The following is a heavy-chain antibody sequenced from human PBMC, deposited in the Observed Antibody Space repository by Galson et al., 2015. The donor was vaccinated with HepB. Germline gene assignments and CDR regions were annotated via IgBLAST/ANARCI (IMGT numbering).Heavy chain of an antibody. J-gene: IGHJ6*02. Sequence: QSGAEVKKPGESLKISCKASGYSFTTYWIGWVRQMPGKGLEWMGIIHPGDSDTRYSPSLQGQVTISADKSISTAYLQWSSLKASDTAMYYCARLGRFYCSSTSCYGRAGYYYYGMDVWGQGTTVTVSS. CDR3: ARLGRFYCSSTSCYGRAGYYYYGMDV. CDR1: GYSFTTYW. V-gene: IGHV5-51*03. CDR2: IHPGDSDT. D-gene: IGHD2-2*01.